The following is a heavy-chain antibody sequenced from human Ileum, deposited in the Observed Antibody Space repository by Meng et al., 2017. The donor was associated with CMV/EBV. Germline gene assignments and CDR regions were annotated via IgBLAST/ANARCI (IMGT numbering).Heavy chain of an antibody. Sequence: GESLKISCAGSGFTFSSFWIHWVRQAPGKGLEWVANIKQDGSNKNYVDSVKGRFIISRDNTKNSMYLQMNSLGVEDAGLYYCVGGTGWYMDYWGQGAPVTVSS. V-gene: IGHV3-7*04. J-gene: IGHJ4*02. D-gene: IGHD6-19*01. CDR2: IKQDGSNK. CDR3: VGGTGWYMDY. CDR1: GFTFSSFW.